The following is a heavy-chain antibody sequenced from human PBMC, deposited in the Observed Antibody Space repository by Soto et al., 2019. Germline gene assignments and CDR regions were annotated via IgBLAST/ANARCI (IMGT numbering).Heavy chain of an antibody. D-gene: IGHD3-10*01. Sequence: GASVKVSCKASGGTLSSYAISWVRQAPGQGLEWMGGIIPIFGTANYAQKFQGRVTITADESTSTAYMELSSLRSEDTAVYYCASGGRSMVRGVIIDWGQGTLVTVSS. V-gene: IGHV1-69*13. CDR1: GGTLSSYA. CDR2: IIPIFGTA. CDR3: ASGGRSMVRGVIID. J-gene: IGHJ4*02.